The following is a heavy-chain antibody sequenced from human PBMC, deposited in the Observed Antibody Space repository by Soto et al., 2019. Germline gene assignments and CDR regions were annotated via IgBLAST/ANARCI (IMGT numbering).Heavy chain of an antibody. CDR2: ISGSGGST. D-gene: IGHD4-17*01. CDR1: GFTFSSYA. J-gene: IGHJ4*02. CDR3: AKTRDYRLVGYFDY. V-gene: IGHV3-23*01. Sequence: LRLSCAASGFTFSSYAMSWVRQAPGKGLEWVSAISGSGGSTYYADSVKGRFTISRDNSKNTLYLQMNSLRAEDTAVYYCAKTRDYRLVGYFDYWGQGTLVTVSS.